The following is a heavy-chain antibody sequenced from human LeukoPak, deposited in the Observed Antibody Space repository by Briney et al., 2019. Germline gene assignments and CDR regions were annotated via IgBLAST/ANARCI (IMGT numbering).Heavy chain of an antibody. CDR2: IRYDGSNK. CDR3: AKDSTHYRVWDDYDSAGLTY. J-gene: IGHJ4*02. CDR1: GFTFSSYG. V-gene: IGHV3-30*02. Sequence: PGGSLRLSCAASGFTFSSYGLHWVRQAPGKGLEWVAFIRYDGSNKYYADSVKGRVTISRDNSKNTVYLQMNSLRAEETAVYYCAKDSTHYRVWDDYDSAGLTYWGQGTLVTVSS. D-gene: IGHD3-22*01.